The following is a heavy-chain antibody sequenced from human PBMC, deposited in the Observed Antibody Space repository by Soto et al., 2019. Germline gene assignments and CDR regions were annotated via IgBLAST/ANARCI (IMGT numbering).Heavy chain of an antibody. V-gene: IGHV1-69*01. CDR1: GGTFSRHS. Sequence: QVQMVQSGAEVKKPGSSARVSCKVSGGTFSRHSISWVRQAPGQGLEWMGGIIPIFDATQYAQKFQGRLTITADESTTTFHMDLSGLRTEDTAIYYCARGLTSVRGYWGQGTLVTVS. CDR2: IIPIFDAT. CDR3: ARGLTSVRGY. D-gene: IGHD2-15*01. J-gene: IGHJ4*02.